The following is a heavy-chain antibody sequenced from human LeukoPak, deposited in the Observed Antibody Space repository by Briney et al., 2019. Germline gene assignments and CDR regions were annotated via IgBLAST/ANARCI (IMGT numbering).Heavy chain of an antibody. Sequence: GGSLRLSCAASGFTFSSYWMSWVRQAPGKGLEWVANIKQDGSEKYYVDSVKGRFTISRDNAKNSLYLQMNSLRAEDTAVNYCARGPYYDSSGYYYDFYFDYWGQGTLVTVSS. J-gene: IGHJ4*02. V-gene: IGHV3-7*01. CDR3: ARGPYYDSSGYYYDFYFDY. CDR2: IKQDGSEK. D-gene: IGHD3-22*01. CDR1: GFTFSSYW.